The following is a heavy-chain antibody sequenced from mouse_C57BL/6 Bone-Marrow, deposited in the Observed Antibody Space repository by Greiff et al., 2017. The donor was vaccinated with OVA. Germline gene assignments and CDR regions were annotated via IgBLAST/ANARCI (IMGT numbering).Heavy chain of an antibody. CDR1: GFTFSSYA. CDR3: ARDRAVVAFDY. Sequence: EVKVEESGGGLVKPGGSLKLSCAASGFTFSSYAMSWVRQTPEKRLEWVATISDGGSYTYYPDNVKGRFTISRDNAKNNLYLQMSHLKSEDTAMYYCARDRAVVAFDYWGQGTTLTVSS. V-gene: IGHV5-4*01. J-gene: IGHJ2*01. CDR2: ISDGGSYT. D-gene: IGHD1-1*01.